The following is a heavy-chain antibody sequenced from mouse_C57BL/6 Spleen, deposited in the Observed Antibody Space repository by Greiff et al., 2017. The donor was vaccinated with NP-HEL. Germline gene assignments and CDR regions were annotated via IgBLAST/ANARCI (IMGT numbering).Heavy chain of an antibody. V-gene: IGHV1-59*01. CDR2: IDPSDSYT. CDR3: ARRATVVATEDY. Sequence: VQLQQPGAELVRPGTSVKLSCKASGYTFTSYWMHWVKQRPGQGLEWIGVIDPSDSYTNYNQKFKGKATLTVDTSSSTAYMQLSSLTSEDSAVYYCARRATVVATEDYWGQGTSVTVSS. CDR1: GYTFTSYW. D-gene: IGHD1-1*01. J-gene: IGHJ4*01.